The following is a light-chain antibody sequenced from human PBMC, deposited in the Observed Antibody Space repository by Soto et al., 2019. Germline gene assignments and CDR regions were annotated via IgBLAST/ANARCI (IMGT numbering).Light chain of an antibody. V-gene: IGKV1-39*01. CDR2: AAS. CDR1: QSISSY. J-gene: IGKJ3*01. CDR3: QQSFSTPFT. Sequence: DIQMTQSPSSLSASVGDRVTITCRASQSISSYLNWYQQKPGKAPKLLIYAASSLQSGVPSRFSGTGSGTDFTLTIRSLQPEDFATYYCQQSFSTPFTFGPETKVDIK.